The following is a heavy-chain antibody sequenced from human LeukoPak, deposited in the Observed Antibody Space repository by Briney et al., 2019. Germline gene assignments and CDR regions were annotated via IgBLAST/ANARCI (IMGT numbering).Heavy chain of an antibody. J-gene: IGHJ4*02. V-gene: IGHV3-23*01. Sequence: GGSLRLSCAASGFAFSSYAMSWVRQPPGKGLEWVSVISRRDDYTYYADSVKGRFTISRDNAKNTLYLQMNSLRVEDTAVYYCARDLDTVTTKLDYWGQGTLVTVSS. CDR2: ISRRDDYT. CDR3: ARDLDTVTTKLDY. D-gene: IGHD4-17*01. CDR1: GFAFSSYA.